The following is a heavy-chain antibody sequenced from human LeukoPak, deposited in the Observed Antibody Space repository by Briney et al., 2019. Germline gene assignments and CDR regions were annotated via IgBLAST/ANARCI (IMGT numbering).Heavy chain of an antibody. CDR2: IYTSGST. Sequence: SETLSLTCTVSGGSIGSYYWSWIRQPAGKGLEWIGRIYTSGSTNYNPSLKSRVTMSVDTSKNQFSLKLSSVTAADTAVYYCASNYMILDAFDIWGQGTMVTVSS. CDR3: ASNYMILDAFDI. J-gene: IGHJ3*02. D-gene: IGHD3-22*01. V-gene: IGHV4-4*07. CDR1: GGSIGSYY.